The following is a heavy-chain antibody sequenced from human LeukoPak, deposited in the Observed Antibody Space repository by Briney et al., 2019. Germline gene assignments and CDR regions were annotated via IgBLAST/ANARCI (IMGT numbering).Heavy chain of an antibody. CDR1: GFTFSSYG. V-gene: IGHV3-30*18. J-gene: IGHJ4*02. D-gene: IGHD6-13*01. CDR3: AKGRAAVALLNYYFDY. CDR2: ISYDGSNK. Sequence: GGSLRLSCAASGFTFSSYGMHWVRQAPGKGLEWVAVISYDGSNKYYADSVKGRFTISRDNSKNTLYLQMNSLRVEDTAVYYCAKGRAAVALLNYYFDYWGQGTLVTVSS.